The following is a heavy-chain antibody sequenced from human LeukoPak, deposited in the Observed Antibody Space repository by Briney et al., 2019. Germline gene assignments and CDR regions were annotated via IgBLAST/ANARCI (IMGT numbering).Heavy chain of an antibody. CDR2: INPNSGGT. D-gene: IGHD3-3*01. CDR1: GYTFTGYY. CDR3: ARDRRFNNWFDP. J-gene: IGHJ5*02. Sequence: ASVKVSCKASGYTFTGYYIHWVRQAPGQGLEWMGWINPNSGGTNYAQKFQGRVTMTRDTSISTAYMELSRLRSDDTAVYYCARDRRFNNWFDPWGQGTLVTVSS. V-gene: IGHV1-2*02.